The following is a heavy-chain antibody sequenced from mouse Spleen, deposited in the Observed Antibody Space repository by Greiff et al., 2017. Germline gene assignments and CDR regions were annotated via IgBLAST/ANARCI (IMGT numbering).Heavy chain of an antibody. V-gene: IGHV3-6*01. Sequence: EVQLVESGPGLVKPSQSLSLTCSVTGYSITSGYYWNWIRQFPGNKLEWMGYISYDGSNNYNPSLKNRISITRDTSKNQFFLKLNSVTTEDTATYYCAIIYYGYEGFAYWGQGTLVTVSA. J-gene: IGHJ3*01. CDR3: AIIYYGYEGFAY. CDR2: ISYDGSN. D-gene: IGHD2-2*01. CDR1: GYSITSGYY.